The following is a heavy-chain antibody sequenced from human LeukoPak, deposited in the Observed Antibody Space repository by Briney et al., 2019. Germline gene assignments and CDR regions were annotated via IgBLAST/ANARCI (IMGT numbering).Heavy chain of an antibody. CDR1: GFTFSKAW. V-gene: IGHV3-15*01. CDR3: TTGRELATKAPGY. CDR2: MKSNTDGGTT. D-gene: IGHD5-12*01. Sequence: GGSLRLSCAASGFTFSKAWMNWVRQAPGKGLEWVCRMKSNTDGGTTDYDAPVKGRFTISRDDSKNTLYLQMNSLKSEDTAVYYCTTGRELATKAPGYWGQGTLVTVSS. J-gene: IGHJ4*02.